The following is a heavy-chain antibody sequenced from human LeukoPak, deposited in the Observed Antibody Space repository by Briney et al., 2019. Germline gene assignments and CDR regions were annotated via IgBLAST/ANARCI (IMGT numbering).Heavy chain of an antibody. D-gene: IGHD2-21*02. CDR1: GFTFSDYY. CDR2: IGGSGSTI. CDR3: ARGVAYRGGDCYRALDI. Sequence: LGGSLRLSCAASGFTFSDYYMNWIRQAPGKGLEWVSYIGGSGSTIYSADSVKGRFTISRDNAKNSLYLQMNSLRAEDTAVYYCARGVAYRGGDCYRALDIWGQGTVVTVSS. J-gene: IGHJ3*02. V-gene: IGHV3-11*01.